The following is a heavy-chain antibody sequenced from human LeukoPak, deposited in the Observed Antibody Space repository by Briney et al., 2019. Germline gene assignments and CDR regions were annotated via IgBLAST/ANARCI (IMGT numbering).Heavy chain of an antibody. Sequence: SETLSLTCTGSGGSISSYYWSWIRQPPGKGLEWIGYIYYSGSTNYNPSLKSRVTISVDTSKNQFSLKLSSAPAAATAVYYCARGFGWRGGKALYTFDSWGQGTLSPSPQ. D-gene: IGHD3-16*01. CDR3: ARGFGWRGGKALYTFDS. V-gene: IGHV4-59*08. CDR1: GGSISSYY. CDR2: IYYSGST. J-gene: IGHJ4*02.